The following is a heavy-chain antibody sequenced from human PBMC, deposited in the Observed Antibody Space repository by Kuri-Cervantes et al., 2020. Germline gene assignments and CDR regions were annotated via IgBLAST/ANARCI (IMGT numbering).Heavy chain of an antibody. CDR2: ISWNSGSI. CDR1: GFTFDDYA. Sequence: SLKISCAASGFTFDDYAMHWVRQAPGEGLEWVSGISWNSGSIGYADSVKGRFTISRDNAKNSLYLQMNSLRAEDTALYYCVEAKESFYDSSPDYWGQGTLVTVSS. D-gene: IGHD3-22*01. CDR3: VEAKESFYDSSPDY. V-gene: IGHV3-9*01. J-gene: IGHJ4*02.